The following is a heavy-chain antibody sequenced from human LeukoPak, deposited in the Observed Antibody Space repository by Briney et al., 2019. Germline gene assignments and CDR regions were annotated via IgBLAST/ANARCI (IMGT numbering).Heavy chain of an antibody. CDR1: GFTFSSYA. CDR3: ARDAKQLPY. J-gene: IGHJ4*02. D-gene: IGHD5-24*01. Sequence: GESLKISCAASGFTFSSYAMSWVRQAPGKGLEWVSSISSSGGSTYYADSVKGRFTISRDTSKNTLYLQMNSLRPEDTAVYYCARDAKQLPYWGQGTLVTVS. CDR2: ISSSGGST. V-gene: IGHV3-23*01.